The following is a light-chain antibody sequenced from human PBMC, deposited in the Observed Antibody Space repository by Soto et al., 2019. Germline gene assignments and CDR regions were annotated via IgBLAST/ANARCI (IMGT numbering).Light chain of an antibody. CDR3: LQDHNYPLT. J-gene: IGKJ1*01. CDR2: DAS. Sequence: DIQMTQSPSTLSASVGDRVTITCRASQNINSWLAWYQQKPGKAPNLLIYDASTLESGVPSRFSGSGSGTEFTLTISSLQPEDFATYYCLQDHNYPLTFGQGTKVDIK. CDR1: QNINSW. V-gene: IGKV1-5*01.